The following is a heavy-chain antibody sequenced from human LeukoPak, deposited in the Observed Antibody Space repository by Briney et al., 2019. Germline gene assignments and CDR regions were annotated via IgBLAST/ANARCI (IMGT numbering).Heavy chain of an antibody. J-gene: IGHJ3*02. CDR3: ARDRVVRYFDWLLFHDAFDI. CDR1: GYTFTSYG. D-gene: IGHD3-9*01. CDR2: ISAYNGNT. V-gene: IGHV1-18*01. Sequence: ASVKVSCKASGYTFTSYGISWVRQAPGQGLEWMGWISAYNGNTNYAQKLQGRVTMTTDTSTSTAYMELRSLRSDDTAVYYCARDRVVRYFDWLLFHDAFDIWGQGTMVTVSS.